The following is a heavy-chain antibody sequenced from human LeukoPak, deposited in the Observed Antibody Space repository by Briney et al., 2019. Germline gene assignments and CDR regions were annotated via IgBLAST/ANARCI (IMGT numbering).Heavy chain of an antibody. CDR2: ISAYNGNT. V-gene: IGHV1-18*01. Sequence: GASVKVSCKASGYTFTSYGISWVRQAPGQGLEWMGWISAYNGNTNYAQKFQGRVTITADKSTSTAYMELSSLRSEDTAVYYCARLDSSGFFGINWFDPWGQGTLVTVSS. J-gene: IGHJ5*02. CDR3: ARLDSSGFFGINWFDP. D-gene: IGHD3-22*01. CDR1: GYTFTSYG.